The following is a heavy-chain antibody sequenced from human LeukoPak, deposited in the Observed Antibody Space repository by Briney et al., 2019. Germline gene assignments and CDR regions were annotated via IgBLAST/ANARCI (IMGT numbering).Heavy chain of an antibody. CDR2: ISGSGGGSST. CDR3: AKAYGLTAWLYYFDF. V-gene: IGHV3-23*01. Sequence: GGSLRLSCAASGFTFSDYAMSWVRQAAGKGMEWVSGISGSGGGSSTNYADSVMGRFAISRDNSGNMLYLHLNTLRAEDTAVYYCAKAYGLTAWLYYFDFWGQGTLVTVSS. D-gene: IGHD6-19*01. CDR1: GFTFSDYA. J-gene: IGHJ4*02.